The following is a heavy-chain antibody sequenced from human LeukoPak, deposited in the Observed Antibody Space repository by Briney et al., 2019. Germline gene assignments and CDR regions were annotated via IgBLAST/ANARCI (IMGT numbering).Heavy chain of an antibody. CDR3: LRDWYGSGSYWQIRESYFDY. D-gene: IGHD3-10*01. CDR2: IKSKTDGGTT. CDR1: GFTFSNAW. V-gene: IGHV3-15*01. Sequence: GGSLRLSCAASGFTFSNAWMSRVRQAPGKGLEWVGRIKSKTDGGTTDYAAPVKGRFTISRDDSKNTLYLQMNSLKTEDTAVYYCLRDWYGSGSYWQIRESYFDYWGQGTLVTVSS. J-gene: IGHJ4*02.